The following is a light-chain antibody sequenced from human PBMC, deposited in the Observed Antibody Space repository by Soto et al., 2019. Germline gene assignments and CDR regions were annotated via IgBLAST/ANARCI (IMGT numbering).Light chain of an antibody. CDR2: DAS. CDR1: QSISSL. V-gene: IGKV1-5*01. Sequence: DIQMTQSPSTLSASVGDRVTITCRASQSISSLLAWYQQKPGKAPKLLIYDASSLESGVPSRFSGSGSGTEFTLTISSLQPDDFATYYCQQYNSYSITFGQGTRLEI. J-gene: IGKJ5*01. CDR3: QQYNSYSIT.